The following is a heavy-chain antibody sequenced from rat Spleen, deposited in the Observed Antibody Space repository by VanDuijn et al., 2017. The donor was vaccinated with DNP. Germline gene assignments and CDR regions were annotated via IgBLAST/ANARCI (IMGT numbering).Heavy chain of an antibody. D-gene: IGHD1-12*01. CDR3: ARHRTIMPYYYAMDA. CDR2: ISYDGSST. V-gene: IGHV5-7*01. J-gene: IGHJ4*01. Sequence: EVLLVESGGGLVQPGRSMKLSCAASGFTFGYYYMAWVRQAPTKGLEWVATISYDGSSTYYRDSVKGRFTISRDNAQSTLYLQMDSLRSEDTATYYCARHRTIMPYYYAMDAWGQGASVTVSS. CDR1: GFTFGYYY.